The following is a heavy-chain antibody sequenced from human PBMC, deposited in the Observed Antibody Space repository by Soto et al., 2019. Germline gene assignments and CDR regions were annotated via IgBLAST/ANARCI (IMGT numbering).Heavy chain of an antibody. V-gene: IGHV1-69*08. CDR1: GDTFNNYV. D-gene: IGHD3-10*01. CDR3: ATERLNLVRGVSDF. J-gene: IGHJ4*02. Sequence: QVQLEQSGAEVKKPGSSVNVSCRASGDTFNNYVIAWVRQAPGQGREYMGRIIPITGTPKYAPKFQDRVTIAADKSTGTAYMELRSLTFEDTAVYYCATERLNLVRGVSDFWGQGTLATVSA. CDR2: IIPITGTP.